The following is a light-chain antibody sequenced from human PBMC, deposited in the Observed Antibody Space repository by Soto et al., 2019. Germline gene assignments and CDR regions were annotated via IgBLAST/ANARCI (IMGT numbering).Light chain of an antibody. V-gene: IGLV2-14*03. J-gene: IGLJ1*01. CDR3: CSFTTTPSYV. CDR1: TSDVGGYNS. Sequence: QSALTQPASVSGSPGQSITISCTGTTSDVGGYNSVSWYQQHPGKAPKLIIYEVRRRPSGVSNRFSGSMAANTASLTISGLQTEDEADYYCCSFTTTPSYVFGTGTKVTVL. CDR2: EVR.